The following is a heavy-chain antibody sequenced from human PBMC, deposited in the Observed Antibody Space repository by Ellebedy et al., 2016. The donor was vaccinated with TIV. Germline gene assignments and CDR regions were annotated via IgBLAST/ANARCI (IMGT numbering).Heavy chain of an antibody. CDR2: ISSSSSYI. V-gene: IGHV3-21*01. J-gene: IGHJ6*02. D-gene: IGHD3-3*01. CDR3: ARYAIFGVVIGDYYYYYGMDF. Sequence: GESLKISCVASGFTFSSYSMNWVRQAPGKGLEWVSSISSSSSYIYYADSVKGRFTISRDNAKNSLYLQMNSLRAEDTAVYYCARYAIFGVVIGDYYYYYGMDFWGQGTTVTVSS. CDR1: GFTFSSYS.